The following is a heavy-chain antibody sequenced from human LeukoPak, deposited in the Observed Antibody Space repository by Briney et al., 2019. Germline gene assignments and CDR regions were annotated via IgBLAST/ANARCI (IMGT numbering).Heavy chain of an antibody. V-gene: IGHV1-2*02. D-gene: IGHD5-18*01. Sequence: GASVKVSCKASGYTFTGYYMHWVRQAPGQGLEWMGWINPNSGGTNYAQKFQGRVTMTRDTSISTAYMELSRLRSDDTAVYYCARAERGYSYGPFDYWGQGTLVTVSS. J-gene: IGHJ4*02. CDR1: GYTFTGYY. CDR3: ARAERGYSYGPFDY. CDR2: INPNSGGT.